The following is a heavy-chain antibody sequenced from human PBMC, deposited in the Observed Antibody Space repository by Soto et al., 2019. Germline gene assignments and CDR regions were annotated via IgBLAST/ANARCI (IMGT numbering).Heavy chain of an antibody. Sequence: QLQLQESGPGLVKPSETLSLTCTVSGGSISSSSYYWGWIRQPPGKGLEWIGSIYYSGSTYYNPSLKSRATISVDTSENQFSLKLSSVTAADTAVYYCAPLRVRELIQLWLYDAFDIWGQGTMVTVSS. CDR2: IYYSGST. D-gene: IGHD5-18*01. J-gene: IGHJ3*02. CDR3: APLRVRELIQLWLYDAFDI. V-gene: IGHV4-39*01. CDR1: GGSISSSSYY.